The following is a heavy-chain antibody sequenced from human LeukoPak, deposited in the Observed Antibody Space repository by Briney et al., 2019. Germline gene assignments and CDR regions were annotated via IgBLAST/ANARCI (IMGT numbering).Heavy chain of an antibody. CDR2: ISNSSTYM. Sequence: GGSLRLSCAASGFTFSNFGMNWVRQAPGKGLEWVSIISNSSTYMYYADSVKGRFSVSRDNAKNSLYLQMNSLRAEDTAVYYCVREYCDTSGYFHGGFWGQGTLVTVSS. V-gene: IGHV3-21*01. D-gene: IGHD3-22*01. CDR1: GFTFSNFG. CDR3: VREYCDTSGYFHGGF. J-gene: IGHJ4*02.